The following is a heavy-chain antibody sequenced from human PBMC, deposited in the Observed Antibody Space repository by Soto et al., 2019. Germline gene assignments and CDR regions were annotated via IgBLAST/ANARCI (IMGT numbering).Heavy chain of an antibody. D-gene: IGHD3-9*01. Sequence: SETLSLTCTVSGGSISNYYWPWVRQPPGKRLAWSGYVYYSGSTNYHPSLESRVTISIDASKNQFSLKMKSVTAADTAVYYCVRDYLLTGFDPWGQGARVTVCS. CDR1: GGSISNYY. CDR2: VYYSGST. V-gene: IGHV4-59*01. CDR3: VRDYLLTGFDP. J-gene: IGHJ5*02.